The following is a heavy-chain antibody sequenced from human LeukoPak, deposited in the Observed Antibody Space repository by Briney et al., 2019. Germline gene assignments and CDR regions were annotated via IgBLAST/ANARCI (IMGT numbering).Heavy chain of an antibody. J-gene: IGHJ4*02. Sequence: SVKVSCKASGGTFSSYAISWVRQAPGQGLEWMGGIIPIFGTANYAQKFQGRVTITADKSTSTAYMELSSLRSEDTAVYYCARDSARLLTDPYYFDYWGQGTLVTVSS. CDR2: IIPIFGTA. V-gene: IGHV1-69*06. D-gene: IGHD2-21*01. CDR3: ARDSARLLTDPYYFDY. CDR1: GGTFSSYA.